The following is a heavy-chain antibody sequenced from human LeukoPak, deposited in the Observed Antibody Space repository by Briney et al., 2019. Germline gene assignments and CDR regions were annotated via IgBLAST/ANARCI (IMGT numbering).Heavy chain of an antibody. CDR1: GFTFSRYA. Sequence: GGSLRLSCLASGFTFSRYAMHWVRQAPGKGLEYVSAISSNGGSTYYADSVKGRFTISRDNSKNTLYLQMSSLRPEDTAVYYCARIPRTVTVVWGQGTLVTVSS. CDR3: ARIPRTVTVV. CDR2: ISSNGGST. V-gene: IGHV3-64*04. J-gene: IGHJ4*02. D-gene: IGHD3-22*01.